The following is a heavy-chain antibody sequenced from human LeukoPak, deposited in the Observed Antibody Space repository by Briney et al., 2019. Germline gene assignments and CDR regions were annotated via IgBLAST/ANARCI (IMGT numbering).Heavy chain of an antibody. Sequence: GASVKVSCKASGYTFTSYGISWVRQAPGQGLEWMGWISAYNGNTNYAQKLQGRVTMTTDTSTSTAYMELSSLRSEDTAVYYCARGPGFGSGSYYGYYGMDVWGQGTTVTVSS. CDR1: GYTFTSYG. CDR2: ISAYNGNT. J-gene: IGHJ6*02. D-gene: IGHD3-10*01. V-gene: IGHV1-18*01. CDR3: ARGPGFGSGSYYGYYGMDV.